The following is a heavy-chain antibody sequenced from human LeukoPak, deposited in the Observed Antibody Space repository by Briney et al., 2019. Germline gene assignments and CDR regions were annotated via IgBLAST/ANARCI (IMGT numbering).Heavy chain of an antibody. J-gene: IGHJ3*02. CDR3: ATTYSSGWYAFDI. D-gene: IGHD6-19*01. V-gene: IGHV1-18*01. Sequence: ASVKVSCKASGYTFTSYGISWVRQAPGQGLEWMGWISAYNGNTNYAQKLQGRVTMTTDTSTDTAYMELSSLRSEDTAVYYCATTYSSGWYAFDIWGQGTMVTVSS. CDR2: ISAYNGNT. CDR1: GYTFTSYG.